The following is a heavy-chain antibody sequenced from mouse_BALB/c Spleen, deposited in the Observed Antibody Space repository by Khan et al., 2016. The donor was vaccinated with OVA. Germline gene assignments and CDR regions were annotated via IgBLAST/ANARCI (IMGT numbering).Heavy chain of an antibody. CDR1: GYTFTSYW. J-gene: IGHJ2*01. D-gene: IGHD1-1*01. CDR2: IYPSDSYT. CDR3: TRSLYYFGSSLDY. V-gene: IGHV1-69*02. Sequence: QVQLQQPGAELVRPGASVKLSCKASGYTFTSYWINWVIQRPGQGLEWLGNIYPSDSYTNYNQTFKDQATLTVDKSSSTAYMQLSSPTSEDSAVYYCTRSLYYFGSSLDYWGQGTTRIVSS.